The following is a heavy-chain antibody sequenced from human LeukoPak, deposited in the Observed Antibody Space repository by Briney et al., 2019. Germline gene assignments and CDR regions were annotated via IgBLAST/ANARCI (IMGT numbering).Heavy chain of an antibody. V-gene: IGHV3-33*01. CDR1: GFTFSAFG. Sequence: GGSLRLSCAASGFTFSAFGMHWVRQAPGKGLEWVAVIWFDGSSQFYADSVKGRFTISRDNAKNSLYLQMNSLRAEDTAVYYCARDTGIAAAGTWGQGTLVTVSS. CDR2: IWFDGSSQ. D-gene: IGHD6-13*01. J-gene: IGHJ4*02. CDR3: ARDTGIAAAGT.